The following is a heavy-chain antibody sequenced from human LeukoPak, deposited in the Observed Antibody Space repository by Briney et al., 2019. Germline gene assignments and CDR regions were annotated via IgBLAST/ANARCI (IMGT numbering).Heavy chain of an antibody. J-gene: IGHJ4*02. D-gene: IGHD5-12*01. CDR1: GYTFTSYY. CDR2: IHPSDGGT. CDR3: ARAYSGYDPNDY. Sequence: ASVKVSCKASGYTFTSYYMHWVRQAPGQGLEWMGIIHPSDGGTTYAQRFQGRVTVTRDTSTTTVSMELSSLTSEDTAVYYYARAYSGYDPNDYWGQGTLVTVSS. V-gene: IGHV1-46*01.